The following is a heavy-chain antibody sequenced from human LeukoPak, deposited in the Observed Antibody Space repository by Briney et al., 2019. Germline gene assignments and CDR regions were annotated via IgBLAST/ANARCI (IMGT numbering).Heavy chain of an antibody. CDR2: ISYDGSNK. D-gene: IGHD3-3*01. V-gene: IGHV3-30*18. Sequence: PGRSLRLSCAASGLTVRSYDIHWVRLAPGKGLEWVALISYDGSNKYYAESVKGRFAISRDNSKNPLYLQMNSLRAEDTAMYYCAKQGYTIFRSPFDPWGQGTLVTVSS. CDR3: AKQGYTIFRSPFDP. CDR1: GLTVRSYD. J-gene: IGHJ5*02.